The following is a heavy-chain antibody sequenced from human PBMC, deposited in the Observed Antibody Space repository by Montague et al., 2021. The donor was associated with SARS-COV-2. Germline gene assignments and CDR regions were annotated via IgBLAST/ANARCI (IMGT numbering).Heavy chain of an antibody. CDR1: GFTFSSHW. CDR2: IKSNGSRI. D-gene: IGHD3-22*01. CDR3: ARGVLSESSVGEDY. V-gene: IGHV3-74*01. Sequence: SLRLSCAASGFTFSSHWMYWVRQAPWKGLMWVSRIKSNGSRIYYADSVKGRFTISRDNAKNMLYLQMNNLKAEDTAVYYCARGVLSESSVGEDYWGQGTLVTVSS. J-gene: IGHJ4*02.